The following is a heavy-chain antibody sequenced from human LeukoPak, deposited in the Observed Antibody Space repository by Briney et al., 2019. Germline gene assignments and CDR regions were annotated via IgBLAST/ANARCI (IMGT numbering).Heavy chain of an antibody. V-gene: IGHV1-69*04. D-gene: IGHD3-22*01. J-gene: IGHJ6*02. CDR2: IIPILDIA. CDR1: GHTFSSYT. CDR3: ARDPTPSYDSSGYYYYYGMDV. Sequence: SLKVSCKASGHTFSSYTISWVRETPGQRLEWMGRIIPILDIANYAQKFQGRVTITADKSTSTAYMELSSLRSEDTAVYYCARDPTPSYDSSGYYYYYGMDVWGQGTTVTVSS.